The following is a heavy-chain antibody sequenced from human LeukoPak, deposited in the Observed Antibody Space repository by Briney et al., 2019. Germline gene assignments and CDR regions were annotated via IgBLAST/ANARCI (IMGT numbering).Heavy chain of an antibody. CDR2: IKQDGSEK. J-gene: IGHJ5*02. CDR1: GFTFSSYW. V-gene: IGHV3-7*01. CDR3: AKGPYGSGSYWGVNWFDP. D-gene: IGHD3-10*01. Sequence: GGSLRLSCAASGFTFSSYWMSWVRQAPGKGLEWVANIKQDGSEKYYVDSVKGRFTISRDNSKNTLYLQMNSLRAEDTAVYYCAKGPYGSGSYWGVNWFDPWGQGTLVTVSS.